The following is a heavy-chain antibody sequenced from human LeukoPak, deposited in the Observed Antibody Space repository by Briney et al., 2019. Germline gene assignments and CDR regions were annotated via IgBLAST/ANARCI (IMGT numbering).Heavy chain of an antibody. CDR2: IYSGGST. Sequence: GGSLRLSCAASGFTFSSNYMSWVRQAPGKGLEWVSVIYSGGSTYYADSVKGRFTISRDNSKNTLYLQMNSLRAEDTAVYYCARDRMVRGVFYYGMDVWGQGTTVTVSS. V-gene: IGHV3-66*02. CDR3: ARDRMVRGVFYYGMDV. CDR1: GFTFSSNY. J-gene: IGHJ6*02. D-gene: IGHD3-10*01.